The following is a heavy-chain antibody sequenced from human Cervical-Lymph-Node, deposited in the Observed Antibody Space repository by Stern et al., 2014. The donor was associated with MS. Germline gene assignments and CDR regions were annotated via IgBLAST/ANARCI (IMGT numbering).Heavy chain of an antibody. V-gene: IGHV3-74*02. CDR2: SSPGVSTT. Sequence: EVQLVESGGGLVQPGGSLRLSCAASGFTFSSYWMHWVRQVPGKGLLWVSRSSPGVSTTHYADSVKGLFTISRDNAKNTLYLQMNSLRAEDTAVYYCARGFRDYWGQGTLVTVSS. D-gene: IGHD2-21*01. CDR1: GFTFSSYW. CDR3: ARGFRDY. J-gene: IGHJ4*02.